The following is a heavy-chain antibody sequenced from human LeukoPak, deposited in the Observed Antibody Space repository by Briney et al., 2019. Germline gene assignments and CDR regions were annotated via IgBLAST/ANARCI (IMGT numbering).Heavy chain of an antibody. CDR3: ARLNIAAAGRDAFDI. Sequence: GASVKVSCKASGYTFTGYYMHWVRQAPGQGLEWMGRINPNSGGTNYAQKFQGRVTMTRDTSISTAYMELSRLRSDDTAVYYCARLNIAAAGRDAFDIWGQGTMVTVPS. CDR1: GYTFTGYY. CDR2: INPNSGGT. J-gene: IGHJ3*02. D-gene: IGHD6-13*01. V-gene: IGHV1-2*06.